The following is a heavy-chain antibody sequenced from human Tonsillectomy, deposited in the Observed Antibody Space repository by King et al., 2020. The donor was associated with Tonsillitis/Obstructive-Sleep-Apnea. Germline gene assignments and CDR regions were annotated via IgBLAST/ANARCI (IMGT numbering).Heavy chain of an antibody. CDR3: ARTAGCSSTSCYRYNWFDP. CDR1: GGTFSSYA. V-gene: IGHV1-69*01. Sequence: QLVQSGAEVKKPGSSVKVSCKASGGTFSSYAISWVRQAPGQGLEWMGGIIPIFGTANYAQKFQGRVTITADESTSTAYMELSSLRSEDTAVYYCARTAGCSSTSCYRYNWFDPWGQGTLVTVSS. J-gene: IGHJ5*02. CDR2: IIPIFGTA. D-gene: IGHD2-2*01.